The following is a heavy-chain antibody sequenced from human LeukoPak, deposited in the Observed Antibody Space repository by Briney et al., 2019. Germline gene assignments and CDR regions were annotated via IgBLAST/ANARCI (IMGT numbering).Heavy chain of an antibody. CDR2: INHSGST. J-gene: IGHJ4*02. Sequence: SETLSLTCAVYTESFSAYYWSWIRQPPGKGLEWIGEINHSGSTNYNPSLKSRVTMSVVTSKNQVSLKLNSLTGADTAVYYCARLGYCSGRTCYSGFDYWGQGILVTVSS. D-gene: IGHD2-15*01. CDR3: ARLGYCSGRTCYSGFDY. V-gene: IGHV4-34*01. CDR1: TESFSAYY.